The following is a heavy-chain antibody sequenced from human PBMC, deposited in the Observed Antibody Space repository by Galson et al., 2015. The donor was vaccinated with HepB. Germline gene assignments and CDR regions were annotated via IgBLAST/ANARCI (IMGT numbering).Heavy chain of an antibody. D-gene: IGHD6-25*01. CDR3: ARNPASYDYYNMDV. J-gene: IGHJ6*02. CDR2: ISSGGTR. V-gene: IGHV3-48*01. CDR1: GFAFISHS. Sequence: SLRLSCAASGFAFISHSMNWVRQAPGKGLEWVSYISSGGTRYYADSVKGRFTISRDSGKKSMYPHMNSLRAEDTAVYFCARNPASYDYYNMDVWGQGTTVTVSS.